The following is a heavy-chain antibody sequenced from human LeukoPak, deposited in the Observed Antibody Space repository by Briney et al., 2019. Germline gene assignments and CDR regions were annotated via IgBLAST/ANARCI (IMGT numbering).Heavy chain of an antibody. D-gene: IGHD3-16*01. V-gene: IGHV4-39*01. CDR1: GVSISGSIYY. Sequence: KPSETLSLTCTVSGVSISGSIYYWGWIRQPPGKGLEWIATMHYSGSTYYNPSLKSRVTISVDTSKNQVSLKLTSVIAADTAVYYCATYKGGIPHEYWGQGTLVTVSS. CDR3: ATYKGGIPHEY. CDR2: MHYSGST. J-gene: IGHJ4*02.